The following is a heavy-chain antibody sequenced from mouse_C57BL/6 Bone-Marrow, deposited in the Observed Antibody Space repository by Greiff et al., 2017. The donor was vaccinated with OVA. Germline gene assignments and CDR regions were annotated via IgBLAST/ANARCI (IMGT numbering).Heavy chain of an antibody. J-gene: IGHJ1*03. Sequence: VQLQQSGPELVKPGASVKISCKASGYSFTDYNMNWVKQSNGKSLEWIGVINPNYGTTSYNQKFKGKATLTVDQSSSTAYMQLNSLTSEDSAVYYWANYYGSSFYRYFDVWGTGTTVTVSS. CDR3: ANYYGSSFYRYFDV. V-gene: IGHV1-39*01. D-gene: IGHD1-1*01. CDR1: GYSFTDYN. CDR2: INPNYGTT.